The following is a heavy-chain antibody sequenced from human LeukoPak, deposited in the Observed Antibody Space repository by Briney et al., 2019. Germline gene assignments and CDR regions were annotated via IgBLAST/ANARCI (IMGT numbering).Heavy chain of an antibody. D-gene: IGHD6-13*01. CDR2: MNPNSGNT. J-gene: IGHJ5*02. V-gene: IGHV1-8*01. Sequence: RGASVKVSCKASGYTFTSYDINWVRQATGQGLEGMGWMNPNSGNTVYAQKFQGRVTITRNTSISTEYMELRSLRSEDTVVYYCARGRIAKRFDPWGQGNLVTVSS. CDR1: GYTFTSYD. CDR3: ARGRIAKRFDP.